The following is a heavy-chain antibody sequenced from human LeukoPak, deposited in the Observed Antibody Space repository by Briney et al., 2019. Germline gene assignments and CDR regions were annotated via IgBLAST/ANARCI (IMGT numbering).Heavy chain of an antibody. CDR2: IRAYNGDT. D-gene: IGHD6-19*01. CDR3: ATTTATSGSSLY. V-gene: IGHV1-18*01. CDR1: PDTFTRYG. J-gene: IGHJ4*02. Sequence: ASVKVSCKASPDTFTRYGITWVRQAPGQGLEWMGWIRAYNGDTNYAQKFQGRVTMTAERSTNTAYMELRGLTFNDTAVFYCATTTATSGSSLYWGQGTLVNVAS.